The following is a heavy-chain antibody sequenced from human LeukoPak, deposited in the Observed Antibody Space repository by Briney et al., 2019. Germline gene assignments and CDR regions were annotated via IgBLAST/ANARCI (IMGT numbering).Heavy chain of an antibody. J-gene: IGHJ4*02. D-gene: IGHD3-10*01. CDR1: GYTFNDYF. CDR3: ARGMVRGVITWGY. V-gene: IGHV1-2*02. CDR2: INPNSGGT. Sequence: ASVKVSCKASGYTFNDYFMHWVRQAPGQGLEWMGWINPNSGGTSYAQKFQGRVTMTRDTSISTAYMELSRLRSDDTAVYYCARGMVRGVITWGYWGQGTLVTVSP.